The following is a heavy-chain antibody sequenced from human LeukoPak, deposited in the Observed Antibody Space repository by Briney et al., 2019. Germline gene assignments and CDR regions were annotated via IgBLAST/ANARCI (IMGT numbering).Heavy chain of an antibody. V-gene: IGHV3-48*03. CDR2: ISSSGSTI. J-gene: IGHJ4*02. CDR1: GFTLSSYE. Sequence: PGGSLSLSCPASGFTLSSYEMNWVRQAPGKGLEWVSYISSSGSTIYYAGSVKGRFTISRDNAKNSLYLQMNSLRAEDTAVYYCARERSSSWYELYYFDYWGQGTLVTVSS. CDR3: ARERSSSWYELYYFDY. D-gene: IGHD6-13*01.